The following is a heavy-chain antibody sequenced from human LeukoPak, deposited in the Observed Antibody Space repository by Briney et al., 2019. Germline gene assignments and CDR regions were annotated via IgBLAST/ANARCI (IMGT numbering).Heavy chain of an antibody. CDR2: ISYDGSDK. CDR3: ARVPRYCSSTSCYKGWGYYFDY. J-gene: IGHJ4*02. V-gene: IGHV3-30*03. D-gene: IGHD2-2*02. Sequence: GRSLRLSCAASGFSVSNNYMSWVRQAPGKGLEWVAVISYDGSDKYYANSVKGRFTISRDNSKNTLYLQMDSLRAEDTAVYYCARVPRYCSSTSCYKGWGYYFDYWGQGTLVTVSS. CDR1: GFSVSNNY.